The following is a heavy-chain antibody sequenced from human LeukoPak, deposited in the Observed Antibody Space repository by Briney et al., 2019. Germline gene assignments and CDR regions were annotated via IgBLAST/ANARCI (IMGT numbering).Heavy chain of an antibody. D-gene: IGHD3-22*01. CDR2: IYHSGST. Sequence: PSEPLSLTCAVSGGSISSGGYSWSWIRQPPGKGLEWIGYIYHSGSTYYNPSLKSRVTISVDRFKNQFSLKLSSVTAADTAVYYCARTPNYYDSSGYLLALHLLDPWGQGTLVTVSS. V-gene: IGHV4-30-2*01. CDR1: GGSISSGGYS. CDR3: ARTPNYYDSSGYLLALHLLDP. J-gene: IGHJ5*02.